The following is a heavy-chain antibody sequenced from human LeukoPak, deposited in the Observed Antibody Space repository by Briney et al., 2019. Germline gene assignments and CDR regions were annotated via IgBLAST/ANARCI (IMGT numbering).Heavy chain of an antibody. D-gene: IGHD6-6*01. CDR1: GFTFSSYA. Sequence: GGSLRLSCAASGFTFSSYAMSWVRQAPGQGMEWVSGISGSGSATYYADSVKGRFTISRDNSKNTLYLQMNSLRAEDTAVYYCAKSGPYSSSGWFDPWSQGTLVTVSS. J-gene: IGHJ5*02. V-gene: IGHV3-23*01. CDR3: AKSGPYSSSGWFDP. CDR2: ISGSGSAT.